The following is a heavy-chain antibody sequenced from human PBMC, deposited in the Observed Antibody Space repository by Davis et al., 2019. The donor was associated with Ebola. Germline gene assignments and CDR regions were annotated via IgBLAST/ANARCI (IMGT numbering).Heavy chain of an antibody. D-gene: IGHD2-15*01. CDR2: IYPGDSDT. V-gene: IGHV5-51*01. CDR1: GYTFTTYW. J-gene: IGHJ4*02. CDR3: ASRGGYCSGGSCYWFFDY. Sequence: PGGSLRLSCKGSGYTFTTYWIVWVRQMPGKGLEWMGIIYPGDSDTRYSPSFQGQVTISADKSISIAYLQWSSLKASDTAMYYCASRGGYCSGGSCYWFFDYWGQGTLVTVSS.